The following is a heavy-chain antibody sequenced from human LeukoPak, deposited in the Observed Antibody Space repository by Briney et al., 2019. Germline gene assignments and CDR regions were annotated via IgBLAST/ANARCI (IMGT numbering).Heavy chain of an antibody. Sequence: PGGSLRLSCAASGFTFDDYAMSWVRQAPGKGLEWVSAISGSGGSTYYADSVKGRFTISRDNSKNTLYLQMNSLRAEDTAVYYCAKPAVAGTSYFDYWGQGTLVTVSS. CDR3: AKPAVAGTSYFDY. J-gene: IGHJ4*02. CDR2: ISGSGGST. V-gene: IGHV3-23*01. D-gene: IGHD6-19*01. CDR1: GFTFDDYA.